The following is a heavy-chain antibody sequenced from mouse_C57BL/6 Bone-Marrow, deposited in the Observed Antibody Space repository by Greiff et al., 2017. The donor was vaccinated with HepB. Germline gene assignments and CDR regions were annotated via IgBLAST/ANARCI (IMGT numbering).Heavy chain of an antibody. D-gene: IGHD1-1*01. Sequence: ESGPGLVKPSQSLSLTCSVTGYSITSGYYWNWIRQFPGNKLEWMGYISYDGSNNYNPSLKNRISITRDTSKNQFFLKLNSVTTEDTATYYCARMYYYGSWYFDVWGTGTTVTVSS. CDR3: ARMYYYGSWYFDV. V-gene: IGHV3-6*01. CDR2: ISYDGSN. CDR1: GYSITSGYY. J-gene: IGHJ1*03.